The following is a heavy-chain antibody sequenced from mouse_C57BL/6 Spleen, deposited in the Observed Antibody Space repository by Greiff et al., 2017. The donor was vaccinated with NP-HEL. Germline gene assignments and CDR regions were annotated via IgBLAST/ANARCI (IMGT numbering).Heavy chain of an antibody. Sequence: DVHLVESGGGLVKPGGSLKLSCAASGFTFSDYGMHWVRQAPEKGLEWVAYISSGSSTIYYADTVKGRFTISRDNAKNTLFPQMTSLRSEDTAMYYCARRNYDYDFSYWYFDVWGTGTTVTVSS. CDR3: ARRNYDYDFSYWYFDV. V-gene: IGHV5-17*01. CDR2: ISSGSSTI. J-gene: IGHJ1*03. CDR1: GFTFSDYG. D-gene: IGHD2-4*01.